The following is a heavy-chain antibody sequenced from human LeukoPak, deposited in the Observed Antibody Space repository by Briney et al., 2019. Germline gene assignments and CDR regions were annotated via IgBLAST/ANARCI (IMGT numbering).Heavy chain of an antibody. CDR2: IVVGNGNT. Sequence: SVKVSCKASGFTFTSSAMQWVRQARGQRLEWIGWIVVGNGNTNYAQKFQERVTITRDMSTSTAYMELSSLRSEDTAVYYCAADTYGDYGMDVWGQGTLVTVSS. J-gene: IGHJ6*02. V-gene: IGHV1-58*02. CDR1: GFTFTSSA. CDR3: AADTYGDYGMDV. D-gene: IGHD4-17*01.